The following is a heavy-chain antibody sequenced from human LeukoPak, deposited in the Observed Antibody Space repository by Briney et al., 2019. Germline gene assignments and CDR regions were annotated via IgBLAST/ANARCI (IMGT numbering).Heavy chain of an antibody. Sequence: PETLSLTCAVYGGSFSGYYWSWIRQPPGKGLEWIGEINHSGSTNYNPSLKSRVTISVDTSKNQFSLKLSSVTAADTAVYYCARGGATTVTTRGAFDIWGQGTMVTVSS. CDR1: GGSFSGYY. CDR2: INHSGST. CDR3: ARGGATTVTTRGAFDI. V-gene: IGHV4-34*01. D-gene: IGHD4-17*01. J-gene: IGHJ3*02.